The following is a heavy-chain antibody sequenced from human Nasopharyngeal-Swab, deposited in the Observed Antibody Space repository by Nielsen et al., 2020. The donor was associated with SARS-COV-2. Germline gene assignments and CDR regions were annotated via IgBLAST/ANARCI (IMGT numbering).Heavy chain of an antibody. CDR2: VYYSGST. Sequence: WIRQPSGKGLEWIGTVYYSGSTYYNPSLKSRVTISVDTSKNQFSLKLNSVTATDTAVYYCARGYGSFPYYFDHWGQGTLVTVSS. D-gene: IGHD1-26*01. V-gene: IGHV4-39*01. CDR3: ARGYGSFPYYFDH. J-gene: IGHJ4*02.